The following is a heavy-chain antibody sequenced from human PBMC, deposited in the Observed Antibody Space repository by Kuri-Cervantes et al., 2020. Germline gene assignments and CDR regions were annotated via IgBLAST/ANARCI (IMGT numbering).Heavy chain of an antibody. V-gene: IGHV4-59*12. CDR2: IYYSGST. Sequence: SETLSLTCTVSGGSISSYYWSWIRQPPGKGLEWIGYIYYSGSTNYNPSLKSRVTISVDTSKNQFSLKLSSVTAADTAVYYCARDWVSIAAAGTWDAFDIWGQGTMVTVSS. J-gene: IGHJ3*02. CDR3: ARDWVSIAAAGTWDAFDI. CDR1: GGSISSYY. D-gene: IGHD6-13*01.